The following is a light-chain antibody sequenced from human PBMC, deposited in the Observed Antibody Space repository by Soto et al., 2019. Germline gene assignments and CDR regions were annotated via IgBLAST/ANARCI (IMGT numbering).Light chain of an antibody. CDR2: GAS. CDR3: QQYGSSPS. V-gene: IGKV3-20*01. Sequence: EIVLTQSPGTLSLSPGVRATLSCRASQSVSSSYLAWYQQKPGQAPRLLIYGASSRATGIPDRLSGSGSGTDFTLTISRLEPEDFAVYYCQQYGSSPSFGPGTKVDIK. CDR1: QSVSSSY. J-gene: IGKJ3*01.